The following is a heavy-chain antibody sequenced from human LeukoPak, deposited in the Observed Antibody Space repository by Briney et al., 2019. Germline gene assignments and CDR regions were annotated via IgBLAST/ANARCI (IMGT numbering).Heavy chain of an antibody. CDR3: ARIGGSGWYDS. Sequence: GRSLRLSCAASGFTFSAYWMHWVRQAPGKGLVWVSRINSDGSITTYADSVRGRFTSSRDNAKNTLYLQMNSLRVEDTAVYYCARIGGSGWYDSWGQGTLVTVSS. CDR2: INSDGSIT. J-gene: IGHJ5*01. CDR1: GFTFSAYW. V-gene: IGHV3-74*01. D-gene: IGHD6-19*01.